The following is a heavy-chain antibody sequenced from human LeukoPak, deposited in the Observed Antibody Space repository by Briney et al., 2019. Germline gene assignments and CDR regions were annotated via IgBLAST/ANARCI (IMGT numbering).Heavy chain of an antibody. V-gene: IGHV4-4*07. CDR1: GGSISSYY. D-gene: IGHD3-22*01. J-gene: IGHJ3*02. Sequence: SDTLSLTCTVSGGSISSYYWSWIRQPAGKGLEWIGRIYTSGSTNYNPSLRSRVTMSVDTSKNQFSLKLSSVTAADTAVYYCARDYYYDTSGYPYDAFDIWGQGTMVTVSS. CDR3: ARDYYYDTSGYPYDAFDI. CDR2: IYTSGST.